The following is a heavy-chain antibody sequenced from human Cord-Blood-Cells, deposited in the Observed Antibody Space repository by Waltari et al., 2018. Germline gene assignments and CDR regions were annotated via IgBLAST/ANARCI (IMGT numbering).Heavy chain of an antibody. J-gene: IGHJ4*02. CDR3: ARGRITIFGVVIYYFDY. Sequence: QVQLQQWGAGLLKPSETLSLTCAVYGGSFSGYYWSWIRQPPGKGLEWIGEINHSGSTNYNPSRKSRVTISVDTSKNQFSLKLSSVTAADTAVYYCARGRITIFGVVIYYFDYWGQGTLVTVSS. CDR1: GGSFSGYY. D-gene: IGHD3-3*01. CDR2: INHSGST. V-gene: IGHV4-34*01.